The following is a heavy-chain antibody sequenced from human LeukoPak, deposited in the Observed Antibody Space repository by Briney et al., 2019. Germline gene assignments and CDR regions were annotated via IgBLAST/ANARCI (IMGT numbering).Heavy chain of an antibody. CDR2: IDQSGTT. V-gene: IGHV4-34*01. J-gene: IGHJ4*02. CDR3: ARPAYGSGSYSGFDY. CDR1: GGSFSGYY. Sequence: PSETLSLTCVVYGGSFSGYYWSWIRQPPGKGLEWIGEIDQSGTTNYNPSLKSRVSISVDTSKKQFSLKLSSVTAADTAVYYCARPAYGSGSYSGFDYWGQGTLVTVSS. D-gene: IGHD3-10*01.